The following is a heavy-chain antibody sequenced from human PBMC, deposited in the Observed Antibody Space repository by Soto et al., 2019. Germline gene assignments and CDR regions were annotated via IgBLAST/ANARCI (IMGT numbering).Heavy chain of an antibody. CDR1: GYTFSNFW. J-gene: IGHJ4*02. CDR3: ARSPRSRPYFDY. Sequence: GESLKNSCQCSGYTFSNFWIAWVRQLPGKGLEYMGIISPGDSETRYSPSFHGKVTISADRSIGTASLQWSSLSASDSAFYFCARSPRSRPYFDYWGQGALVTVSS. CDR2: ISPGDSET. D-gene: IGHD6-13*01. V-gene: IGHV5-51*06.